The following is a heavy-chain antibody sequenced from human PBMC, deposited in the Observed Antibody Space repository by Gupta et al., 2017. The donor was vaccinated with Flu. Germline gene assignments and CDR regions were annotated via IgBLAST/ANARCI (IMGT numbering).Heavy chain of an antibody. Sequence: QVQLQESGPGLVKPSQTLSLTCTVSGGSLSSGSYYWSCIRQPAGKGLEWIGRIYTSGSTNYNPSLKSRVTISVDTSKNQFSLKLSSVTAADTAVYYCARNLRGQYQLELYYYGMDVWGQGTTVTVSS. D-gene: IGHD2-2*01. CDR2: IYTSGST. CDR1: GGSLSSGSYY. CDR3: ARNLRGQYQLELYYYGMDV. J-gene: IGHJ6*02. V-gene: IGHV4-61*02.